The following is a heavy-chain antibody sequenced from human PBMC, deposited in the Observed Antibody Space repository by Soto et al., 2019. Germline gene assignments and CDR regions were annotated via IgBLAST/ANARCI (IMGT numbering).Heavy chain of an antibody. V-gene: IGHV3-7*01. CDR1: GFTFSSYW. CDR2: IKQDGSEK. CDR3: ARDYWTTTYYYGMDV. J-gene: IGHJ6*02. Sequence: VGSLRLSCAASGFTFSSYWMSWVRQAPGKGLEWVANIKQDGSEKYYVDSVKGRFTISRDNAKNSLYLQMNSLRAEDTAVYYCARDYWTTTYYYGMDVWGQGTTVTVS. D-gene: IGHD2-8*01.